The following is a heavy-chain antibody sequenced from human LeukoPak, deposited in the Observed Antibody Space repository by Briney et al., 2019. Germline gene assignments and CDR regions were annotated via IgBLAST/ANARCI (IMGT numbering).Heavy chain of an antibody. CDR3: ARASLRYFDWLFPRGVPYYFDY. CDR2: MNPNSGNT. CDR1: GYTFTSYD. J-gene: IGHJ4*02. V-gene: IGHV1-8*03. D-gene: IGHD3-9*01. Sequence: ASVKVSCKASGYTFTSYDINWVRQATGQGLEWMGWMNPNSGNTGYAQEFQGRVTITRNTSISTAYMELSSLRSEDTAVYYCARASLRYFDWLFPRGVPYYFDYWGQGTLVTVSS.